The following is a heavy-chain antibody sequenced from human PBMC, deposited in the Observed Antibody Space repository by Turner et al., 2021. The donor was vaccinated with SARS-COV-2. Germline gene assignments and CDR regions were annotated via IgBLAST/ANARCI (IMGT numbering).Heavy chain of an antibody. Sequence: QVQLVQSGAEEKKPGASVKVSCKVSGYTLTELSMHWVRQAPGKGLEWMGGFDPEDGETIYAQKFQGRVTMTEDTSTDTAYMELSSLRSEDTALYYCATGYAYCGGDCSIHYWGQGTLVTVSS. CDR1: GYTLTELS. V-gene: IGHV1-24*01. J-gene: IGHJ4*02. CDR2: FDPEDGET. CDR3: ATGYAYCGGDCSIHY. D-gene: IGHD2-21*02.